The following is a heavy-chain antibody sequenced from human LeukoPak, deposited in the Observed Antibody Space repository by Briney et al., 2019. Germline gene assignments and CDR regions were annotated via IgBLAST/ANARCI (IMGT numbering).Heavy chain of an antibody. CDR1: GFTFSSYG. CDR3: ARGHYGLDF. V-gene: IGHV3-30*03. Sequence: GGSLRLSCAASGFTFSSYGMHWVRQAPGKGLEWVAVISYDGSNKYYADSVKGRFTISRDNSKNTLYLQMNSLRAEDTAVYYCARGHYGLDFWGQGTLVTVSS. J-gene: IGHJ4*02. CDR2: ISYDGSNK. D-gene: IGHD3-10*01.